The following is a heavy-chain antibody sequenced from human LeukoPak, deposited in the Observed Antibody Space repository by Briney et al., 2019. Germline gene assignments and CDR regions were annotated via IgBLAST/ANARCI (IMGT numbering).Heavy chain of an antibody. Sequence: SETLSLTCTVSGGSISSYYWSWIRQPPGKGLEWIGYIYYSGSTNYSPSLKSRVTISVDTSKNQFSLKLSSVTAADTAVYYCARDRGSYYGMDVWGQGTTVTVSS. CDR1: GGSISSYY. CDR3: ARDRGSYYGMDV. CDR2: IYYSGST. J-gene: IGHJ6*02. D-gene: IGHD3-10*01. V-gene: IGHV4-59*01.